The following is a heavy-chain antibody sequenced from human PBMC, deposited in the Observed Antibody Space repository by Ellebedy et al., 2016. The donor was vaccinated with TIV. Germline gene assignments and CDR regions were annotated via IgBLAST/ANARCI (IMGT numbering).Heavy chain of an antibody. J-gene: IGHJ4*02. CDR1: GFTFSSYG. CDR3: ARDQLRCGGDCYSRPKYYFDH. D-gene: IGHD2-21*02. V-gene: IGHV3-33*08. CDR2: ILYDGSNK. Sequence: PGGSLRLSCAASGFTFSSYGMHWVRQAPGKGLEWVAVILYDGSNKYYADSVKGRFTISRENSKNTLDLQMNSLRAEDTAVYYCARDQLRCGGDCYSRPKYYFDHWGQGTLVTVSS.